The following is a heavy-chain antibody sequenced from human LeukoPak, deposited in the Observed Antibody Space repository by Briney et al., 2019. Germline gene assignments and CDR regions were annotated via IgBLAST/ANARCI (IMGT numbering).Heavy chain of an antibody. CDR3: ARVKGIQLWSYLDY. CDR1: GGSISSGGYY. J-gene: IGHJ4*02. Sequence: KPSETLSLTCTVSGGSISSGGYYWSWIRQHPGKGLEWIGYIYYSGSTYYNPSLKSRVTISVDTSKNQFSLKLSSVTAADTAVYYCARVKGIQLWSYLDYWGQGTLVTVSS. V-gene: IGHV4-31*03. D-gene: IGHD5-18*01. CDR2: IYYSGST.